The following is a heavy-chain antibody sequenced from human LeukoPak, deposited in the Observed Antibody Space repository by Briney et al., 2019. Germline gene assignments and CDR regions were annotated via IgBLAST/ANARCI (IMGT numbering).Heavy chain of an antibody. Sequence: ASVKVTCKASGYTFTGYGISWVRHAPGQGLEWMGWISAYNGNTNYAQKLQGRVTMTTDTSTSTAYMELRSLRSDDTAVYYCARMVVPAAIQRPGIYYYYYYGMDVWGQGTTATVSS. CDR1: GYTFTGYG. CDR3: ARMVVPAAIQRPGIYYYYYYGMDV. V-gene: IGHV1-18*01. D-gene: IGHD2-2*01. CDR2: ISAYNGNT. J-gene: IGHJ6*02.